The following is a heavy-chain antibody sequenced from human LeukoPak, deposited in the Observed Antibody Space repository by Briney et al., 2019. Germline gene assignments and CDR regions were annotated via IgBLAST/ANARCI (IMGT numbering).Heavy chain of an antibody. V-gene: IGHV1-18*03. J-gene: IGHJ6*02. D-gene: IGHD3-22*01. CDR1: GYTFTSYG. Sequence: ASVKVSCKASGYTFTSYGISWVRQAPGQGLEWMGWISAYNGNTNYAQKLQGRVTMTTDTSTSTAYMELRSLRSDDMAVYYCARGDYYDSSGYVAYYYYGMDVWGQGTTVTVSS. CDR2: ISAYNGNT. CDR3: ARGDYYDSSGYVAYYYYGMDV.